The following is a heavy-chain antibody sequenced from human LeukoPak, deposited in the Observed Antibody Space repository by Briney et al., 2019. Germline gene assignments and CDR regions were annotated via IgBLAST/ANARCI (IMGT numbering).Heavy chain of an antibody. CDR2: INPNSGGT. CDR1: GYTFTGYY. D-gene: IGHD6-19*01. CDR3: ASDPGVAVAGTESWFDP. V-gene: IGHV1-2*02. Sequence: ASVKVSCKASGYTFTGYYMHWVRQAPAQGLEWMGWINPNSGGTNYAQKFQGRVTMTRDTSISTAYMELSRLRSDDTAVYYCASDPGVAVAGTESWFDPWGQGTLVTVSS. J-gene: IGHJ5*02.